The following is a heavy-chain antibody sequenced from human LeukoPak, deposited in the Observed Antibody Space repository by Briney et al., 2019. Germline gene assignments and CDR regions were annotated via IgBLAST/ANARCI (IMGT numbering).Heavy chain of an antibody. V-gene: IGHV3-9*01. D-gene: IGHD6-6*01. Sequence: GGSLRLSCAASGFTFDNYAMNWVRQVPGKGLEWISLISWNSGTIGYADSVKGRFTVSRDNAKNTLYLQVNNLRAEDTAVFYCARGPNSNWSGLDLWGQGTLLTVSS. J-gene: IGHJ4*02. CDR3: ARGPNSNWSGLDL. CDR1: GFTFDNYA. CDR2: ISWNSGTI.